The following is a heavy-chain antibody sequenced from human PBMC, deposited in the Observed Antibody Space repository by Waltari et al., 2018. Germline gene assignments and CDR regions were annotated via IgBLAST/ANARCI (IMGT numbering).Heavy chain of an antibody. CDR3: AKDRGSGRIYFDS. CDR2: ISGSGGTS. CDR1: GFTFSHFA. V-gene: IGHV3-23*01. J-gene: IGHJ4*02. D-gene: IGHD3-10*01. Sequence: VQLLESGGDLIQPGGSLRLSCAASGFTFSHFAMTGVRQAQGKRLGWVSSISGSGGTSYYTDAVTGRFTISRDNSENTLYLHMNSLRAEDSAIYYCAKDRGSGRIYFDSWGRGTLVAVSS.